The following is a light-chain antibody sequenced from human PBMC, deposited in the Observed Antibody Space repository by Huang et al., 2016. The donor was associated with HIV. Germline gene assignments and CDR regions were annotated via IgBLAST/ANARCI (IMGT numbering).Light chain of an antibody. CDR1: QTISKS. CDR2: TAS. CDR3: QQSFSVPRT. Sequence: DIQMTQSPPSLSASVGDRVTFTCRANQTISKSLNWYQQKPGRAPKLLIYTASTLESGVPSRFCGSGSGSRFTLNITNLQPEDFATYYCQQSFSVPRTFG. V-gene: IGKV1-39*01. J-gene: IGKJ1*01.